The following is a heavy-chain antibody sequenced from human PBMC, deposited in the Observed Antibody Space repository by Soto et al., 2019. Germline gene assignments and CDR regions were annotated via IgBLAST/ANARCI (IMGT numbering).Heavy chain of an antibody. J-gene: IGHJ6*02. Sequence: QVQLVQSGAEVKKPGASVKVSCKASGYTFTSYGISWVRQAPGQGLEWMGWISAYNGNTNYAQKLQGRVTMTTDTSTSTAYMELRSLRSVDTAVYYCARDPRYCSSTSCSYYYYGMDVWGQGTTVTVSS. CDR3: ARDPRYCSSTSCSYYYYGMDV. CDR2: ISAYNGNT. V-gene: IGHV1-18*04. CDR1: GYTFTSYG. D-gene: IGHD2-2*01.